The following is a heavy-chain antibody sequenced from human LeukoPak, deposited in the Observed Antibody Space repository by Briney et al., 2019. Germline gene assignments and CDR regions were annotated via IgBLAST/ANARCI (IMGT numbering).Heavy chain of an antibody. CDR3: ARGEYYYDSSGYYRK. Sequence: ASVTVSCKASGYTFTVYYMHWVRQAPGRGLEWMGWINPNSGGTNYAQKFQGRVTMTRDTPISTAYMELSRLRSDDTAVYYCARGEYYYDSSGYYRKWGQGTLVTVSS. V-gene: IGHV1-2*02. CDR1: GYTFTVYY. CDR2: INPNSGGT. D-gene: IGHD3-22*01. J-gene: IGHJ4*02.